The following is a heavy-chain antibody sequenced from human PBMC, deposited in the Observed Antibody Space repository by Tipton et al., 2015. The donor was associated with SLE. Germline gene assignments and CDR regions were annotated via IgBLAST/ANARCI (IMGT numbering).Heavy chain of an antibody. V-gene: IGHV4-34*01. Sequence: TLSLTCAVYGGSFNDYYWTWIRQAPGKGLEWIGEVNHRGSTIYNPSLKSRVTIPVDASKNQFSLRVNSVTAADTAVYYCARGGGSYYDYWGQGTLVTVSS. CDR2: VNHRGST. CDR3: ARGGGSYYDY. CDR1: GGSFNDYY. J-gene: IGHJ4*02. D-gene: IGHD1-26*01.